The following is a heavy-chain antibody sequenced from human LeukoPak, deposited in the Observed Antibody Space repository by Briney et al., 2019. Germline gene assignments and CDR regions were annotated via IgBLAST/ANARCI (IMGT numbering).Heavy chain of an antibody. J-gene: IGHJ6*02. V-gene: IGHV3-11*01. D-gene: IGHD2-2*02. CDR3: ARDMAWEVPAAILYYYYGMDV. CDR1: GFTFSDYC. CDR2: ISSSGSTI. Sequence: GGSLRLSCAASGFTFSDYCMSWIRQAPGKGLEWVSYISSSGSTIYYADSVKGRFTISRDNAKNSLYLQMNSLRAEDTAVYYCARDMAWEVPAAILYYYYGMDVWGQGTTVTVSS.